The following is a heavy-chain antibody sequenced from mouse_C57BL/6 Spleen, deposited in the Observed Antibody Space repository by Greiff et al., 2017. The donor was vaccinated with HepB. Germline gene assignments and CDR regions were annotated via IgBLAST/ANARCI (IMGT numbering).Heavy chain of an antibody. CDR2: IYPGDGDT. Sequence: VKLQQSGPELVKPGASVKISCKASGYAFSSSWMNWVKQRPGKGLEWIGRIYPGDGDTNYNGKFKGKATLTADKSSSTAYMQLSSLTSEDSAVYFCARSKPAADFDYWGQGTTLTVSS. CDR3: ARSKPAADFDY. CDR1: GYAFSSSW. J-gene: IGHJ2*01. V-gene: IGHV1-82*01.